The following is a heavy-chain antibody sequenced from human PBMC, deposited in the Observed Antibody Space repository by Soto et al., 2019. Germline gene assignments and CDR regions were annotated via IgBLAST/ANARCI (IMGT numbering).Heavy chain of an antibody. Sequence: GASGKVSWKASCYTFTKYGISWGRQAPGQRVDWMGWISAYNGNTNYAQKLQGRVTMTTDTSTSTAYMELRSLRSDDTAVYYCARGGYCSGGSCYDHYYMDVWGKGTTVTVSS. D-gene: IGHD2-15*01. CDR2: ISAYNGNT. J-gene: IGHJ6*03. CDR1: CYTFTKYG. CDR3: ARGGYCSGGSCYDHYYMDV. V-gene: IGHV1-18*01.